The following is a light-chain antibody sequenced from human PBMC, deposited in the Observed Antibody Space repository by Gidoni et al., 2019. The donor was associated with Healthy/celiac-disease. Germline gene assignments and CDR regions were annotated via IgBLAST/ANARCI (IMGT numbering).Light chain of an antibody. CDR2: DAS. CDR1: QSVSSY. J-gene: IGKJ5*01. CDR3: QQRSNWPPGIT. Sequence: EFVLTQPPATLPLSPGERATLSRRASQSVSSYLAWYQQKPDQAPRLLIYDASNRATGIPARFSGSGSGTDFALTISSLEPEDFAVDYCQQRSNWPPGITFGQXTRLEIK. V-gene: IGKV3-11*01.